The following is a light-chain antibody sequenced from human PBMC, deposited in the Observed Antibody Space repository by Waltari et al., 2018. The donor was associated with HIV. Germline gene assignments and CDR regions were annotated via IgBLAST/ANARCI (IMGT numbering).Light chain of an antibody. CDR3: SSYTSSSTVV. V-gene: IGLV2-14*01. CDR2: EVS. Sequence: QSALTQPASVSGSPGQSITISCTGTSSDVGGYDYVSWYQQHPGKAPQLMIYEVSNRPSGVSNRSSGSKSGNTASLTISGLQAEDEADYYCSSYTSSSTVVFGGGTKLTVL. CDR1: SSDVGGYDY. J-gene: IGLJ2*01.